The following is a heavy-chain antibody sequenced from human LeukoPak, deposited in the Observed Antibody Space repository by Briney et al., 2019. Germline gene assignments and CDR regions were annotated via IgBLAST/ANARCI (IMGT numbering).Heavy chain of an antibody. CDR1: GFTFGDYA. J-gene: IGHJ4*02. D-gene: IGHD6-19*01. CDR2: IRSKAYGGTT. V-gene: IGHV3-49*04. Sequence: GGSLRLSCTASGFTFGDYAMSWVRQAPGKGLEWVGFIRSKAYGGTTEYAASVKGRFTISRDDSKSIAYLQMNSLKTEDTAVYYCTRIAVAGTGDYWGQGTLVTVSS. CDR3: TRIAVAGTGDY.